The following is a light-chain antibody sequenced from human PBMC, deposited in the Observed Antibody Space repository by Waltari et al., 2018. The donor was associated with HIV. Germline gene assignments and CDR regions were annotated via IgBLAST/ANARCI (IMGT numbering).Light chain of an antibody. CDR1: SSNIGAGYD. J-gene: IGLJ2*01. V-gene: IGLV1-40*01. CDR3: QSYDTSLSGSNV. Sequence: QSALTQPPSVSGAPGQRVTISCTGSSSNIGAGYDVPRYHWLPGTAPNLLLYGNNIRPSGVPDRFSGSTSGSSASLALTGLQAEDEADYYCQSYDTSLSGSNVFGGGTKLTVL. CDR2: GNN.